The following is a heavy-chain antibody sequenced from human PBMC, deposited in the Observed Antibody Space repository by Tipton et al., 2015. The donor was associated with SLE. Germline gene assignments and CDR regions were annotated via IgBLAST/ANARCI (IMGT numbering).Heavy chain of an antibody. Sequence: TLSLTCTVSGYSISTGYYWAWIRQPPGKGLEWIGNIFYSGDTYYNPSLKSRVTISVDTSKNQFSLKLNSVTAADTAVYYCARAFDWYYGLDVWGQGTTVTVSS. CDR2: IFYSGDT. CDR1: GYSISTGYY. V-gene: IGHV4-38-2*02. CDR3: ARAFDWYYGLDV. D-gene: IGHD3-9*01. J-gene: IGHJ6*02.